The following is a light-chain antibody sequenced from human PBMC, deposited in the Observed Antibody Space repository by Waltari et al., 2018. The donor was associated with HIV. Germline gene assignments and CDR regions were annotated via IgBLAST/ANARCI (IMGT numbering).Light chain of an antibody. CDR1: QTILLTSRNNKNY. J-gene: IGKJ4*01. V-gene: IGKV4-1*01. Sequence: DIVMTQSPDSLAVSLGERATINCKSSQTILLTSRNNKNYLAWYQQKPGQPPKLLIYWASTRESGVPDRFSGSGSGTDFTLTISSLQAEDVAVYYCQQYYSTPLSFGGGTKVEIK. CDR3: QQYYSTPLS. CDR2: WAS.